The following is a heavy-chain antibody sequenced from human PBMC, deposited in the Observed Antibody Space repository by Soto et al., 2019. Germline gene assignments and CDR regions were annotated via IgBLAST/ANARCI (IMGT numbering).Heavy chain of an antibody. D-gene: IGHD6-13*01. CDR1: GFTFSGYS. CDR2: ISSSSSTI. CDR3: ARHPERIAQIGWFDP. J-gene: IGHJ5*02. V-gene: IGHV3-48*01. Sequence: GGSLRLSCAASGFTFSGYSMNWVRQAPGKGLEWVSYISSSSSTIYYADPVKGRFTISRDNAKNSLYLQMNSLRAEDTAVYYCARHPERIAQIGWFDPWGQGTLVTVSS.